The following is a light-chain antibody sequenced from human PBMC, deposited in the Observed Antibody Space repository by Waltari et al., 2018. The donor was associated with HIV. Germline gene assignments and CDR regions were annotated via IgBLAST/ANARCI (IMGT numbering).Light chain of an antibody. CDR3: GTWDTSLSVGV. J-gene: IGLJ3*02. V-gene: IGLV1-51*02. CDR2: END. CDR1: SPTLAPNY. Sequence: QSVLTQPPSLSAAPGQRVTISCSGSSPTLAPNYVSWYQQLPGTAPKPLIYENDKRPSGIPDRFSGSQSGTSATLGITGLQTGDEADYYCGTWDTSLSVGVFGGGTKLTVL.